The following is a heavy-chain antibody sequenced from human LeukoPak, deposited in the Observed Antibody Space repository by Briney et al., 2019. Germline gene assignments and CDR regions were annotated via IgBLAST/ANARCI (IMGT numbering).Heavy chain of an antibody. Sequence: PGGSLRLSCEASGFTFSTYWMSWVRQAPGKGLEGVGNINQDGTEKHYLDSMRGRFTISRDNAKNSLFLQMNSLRAEDTAVYFCARDLYYFESEGYYASDYWGQGTLVTVSS. CDR1: GFTFSTYW. CDR3: ARDLYYFESEGYYASDY. J-gene: IGHJ4*02. CDR2: INQDGTEK. D-gene: IGHD3-22*01. V-gene: IGHV3-7*01.